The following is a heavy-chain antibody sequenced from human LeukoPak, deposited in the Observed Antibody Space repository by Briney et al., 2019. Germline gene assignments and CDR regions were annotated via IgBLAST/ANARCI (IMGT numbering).Heavy chain of an antibody. CDR2: ISSSSSYI. V-gene: IGHV3-21*01. Sequence: PGGSLRLSCAASGFTFSSYSMNWVRQAPGKGLEWVSSISSSSSYIYYADSVKGRFTISRDNAKNSLYLQMNSLRAEDTAVYYCARVAHSSGWFDYWGQGTLVTVSS. CDR1: GFTFSSYS. J-gene: IGHJ4*02. CDR3: ARVAHSSGWFDY. D-gene: IGHD6-19*01.